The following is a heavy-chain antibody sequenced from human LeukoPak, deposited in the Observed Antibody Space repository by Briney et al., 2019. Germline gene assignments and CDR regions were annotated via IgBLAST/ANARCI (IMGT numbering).Heavy chain of an antibody. CDR3: ARHGGYCSSTSCPPSGGFDY. D-gene: IGHD2-2*03. CDR1: GYSFTSYW. V-gene: IGHV5-51*01. CDR2: IYPGDSDT. Sequence: GESLKISCKGSGYSFTSYWIGWVRQMPGKGLEWMGIIYPGDSDTRYSPSFQGQVTISADKSISTAYLQWSSLKASDTAMYYCARHGGYCSSTSCPPSGGFDYWGREPWSPSPQ. J-gene: IGHJ4*02.